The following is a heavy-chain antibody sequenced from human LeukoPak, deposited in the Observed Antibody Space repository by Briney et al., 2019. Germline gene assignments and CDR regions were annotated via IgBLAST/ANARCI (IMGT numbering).Heavy chain of an antibody. V-gene: IGHV4-59*01. Sequence: SETLSLTCTVSGGSISSYYWSWIRQPPGKGLEWIGYIYYSGSTNYNPSLKSRVTISVDTSNNQFSLKLSSVTAADTAVYYCARVGWNGYFDYWGQGTLVPVSS. CDR3: ARVGWNGYFDY. CDR1: GGSISSYY. CDR2: IYYSGST. J-gene: IGHJ4*02. D-gene: IGHD1-1*01.